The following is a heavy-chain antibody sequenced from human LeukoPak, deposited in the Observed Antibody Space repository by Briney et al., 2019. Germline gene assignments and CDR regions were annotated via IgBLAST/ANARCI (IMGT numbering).Heavy chain of an antibody. D-gene: IGHD2-21*02. J-gene: IGHJ3*02. V-gene: IGHV1-8*01. Sequence: ASVKVSCKASGYTFTGYDINWVRQATGQGLEWMGWMSPNSGNTGYAQKFQGRITMTRNASISTAYMELSSLRSDDTAVYYGSREFPFXGADCFSGVFDIWGQGTMVTVS. CDR3: SREFPFXGADCFSGVFDI. CDR1: GYTFTGYD. CDR2: MSPNSGNT.